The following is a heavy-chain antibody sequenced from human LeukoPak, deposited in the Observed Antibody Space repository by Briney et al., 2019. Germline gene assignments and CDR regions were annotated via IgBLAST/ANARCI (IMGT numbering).Heavy chain of an antibody. CDR3: AREIVVVGGAFDI. D-gene: IGHD2-2*01. V-gene: IGHV4-39*07. CDR2: IYYSGST. Sequence: SETLSLTCTVSGGSISSSSYYWGWIRQPPGKGLEWIGSIYYSGSTYYNPSLKSRVTISVDTSKNQFSLKLSSVTAADTAVYYCAREIVVVGGAFDIWGQGTMVTVSS. J-gene: IGHJ3*02. CDR1: GGSISSSSYY.